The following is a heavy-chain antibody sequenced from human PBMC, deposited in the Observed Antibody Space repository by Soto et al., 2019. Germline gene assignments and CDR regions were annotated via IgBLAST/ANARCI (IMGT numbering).Heavy chain of an antibody. D-gene: IGHD1-26*01. CDR3: ARSSGGNFGIIIEGTNWFAP. Sequence: ASVKVSCKAARDTFTSYYINWVRQAPGQGLEGMGVINPHGGSTAYAQKFKGRVTLTRDTSASTVYMEVSSLTSGDTAMYYCARSSGGNFGIIIEGTNWFAPWGQGTLVTVSS. CDR1: RDTFTSYY. CDR2: INPHGGST. J-gene: IGHJ5*02. V-gene: IGHV1-46*01.